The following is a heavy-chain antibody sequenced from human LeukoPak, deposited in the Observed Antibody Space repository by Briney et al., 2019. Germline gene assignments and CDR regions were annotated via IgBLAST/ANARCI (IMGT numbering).Heavy chain of an antibody. CDR2: INHDGNEK. D-gene: IGHD3-3*01. V-gene: IGHV3-7*01. J-gene: IGHJ5*02. Sequence: GGSLRLSCTASGFSFSYYWMSWVRQAPGKGLEWVANINHDGNEKHYVDSVKGRFTISRDNAKKSLYLQMNSLRVEDMAVYYCARDAEVGTLFGVLSRYNWFDPWGQGTLVTVSS. CDR3: ARDAEVGTLFGVLSRYNWFDP. CDR1: GFSFSYYW.